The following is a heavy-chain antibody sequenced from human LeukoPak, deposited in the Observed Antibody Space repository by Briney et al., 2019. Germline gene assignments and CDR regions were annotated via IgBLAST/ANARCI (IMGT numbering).Heavy chain of an antibody. V-gene: IGHV1-2*06. CDR3: ARGLTYYDFWSGYSNWFDP. J-gene: IGHJ5*02. CDR1: GYTFTGYY. CDR2: INPNSGGT. Sequence: ASVKVSCKASGYTFTGYYMHWVRQAPEQGLEWMGRINPNSGGTNYAQKFQGRVTMTRDTSISTAYMELSRLRSDDTAVYYCARGLTYYDFWSGYSNWFDPWGQGTLVTVSS. D-gene: IGHD3-3*01.